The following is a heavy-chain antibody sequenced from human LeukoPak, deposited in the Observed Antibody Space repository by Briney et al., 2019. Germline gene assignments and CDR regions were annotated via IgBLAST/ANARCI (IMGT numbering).Heavy chain of an antibody. CDR1: GFTFSSYS. Sequence: GGSLRLSCAASGFTFSSYSMNWVRQAPGKGLEWVSFISTSSSYIHNADSVKGRFTISRDNAENSLYLQMNSLRAEDTALYYCAKAKSIAAASDPFDYWGQGTLVTVSS. V-gene: IGHV3-21*04. CDR3: AKAKSIAAASDPFDY. D-gene: IGHD6-13*01. J-gene: IGHJ4*02. CDR2: ISTSSSYI.